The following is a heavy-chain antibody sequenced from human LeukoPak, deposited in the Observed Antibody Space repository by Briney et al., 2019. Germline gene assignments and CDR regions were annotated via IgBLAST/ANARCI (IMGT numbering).Heavy chain of an antibody. Sequence: PGGSLRLSCAASGFTFSNYEMNWVRQAPGKGLERVAVISYDGHYKYYADSVKGRFTISRDNSRNTLYLQMNSLRGEDTAVYYCARDHAADIVATGEDYWGQGTLVTVSS. CDR3: ARDHAADIVATGEDY. D-gene: IGHD5-12*01. CDR1: GFTFSNYE. CDR2: ISYDGHYK. V-gene: IGHV3-30-3*01. J-gene: IGHJ4*02.